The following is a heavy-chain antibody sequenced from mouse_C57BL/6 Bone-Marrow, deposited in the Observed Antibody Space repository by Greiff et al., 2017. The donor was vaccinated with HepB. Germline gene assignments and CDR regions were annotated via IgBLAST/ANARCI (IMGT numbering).Heavy chain of an antibody. Sequence: VKLMESGPGLVQPSQSLSITCTVSGFSFTSYGVHWVRQSPGKGLEWLGVIWRGGSTDYNAAFMSRLSITKDNSKSQVFYKMNSLQADDTAIYSCDKGGGSSYRAMDYWGQGTSVTVSS. D-gene: IGHD1-1*01. V-gene: IGHV2-5*01. CDR3: DKGGGSSYRAMDY. CDR2: IWRGGST. J-gene: IGHJ4*01. CDR1: GFSFTSYG.